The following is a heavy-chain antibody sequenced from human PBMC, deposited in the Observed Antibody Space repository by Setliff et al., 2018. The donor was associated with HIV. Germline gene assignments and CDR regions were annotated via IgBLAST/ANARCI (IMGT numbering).Heavy chain of an antibody. J-gene: IGHJ4*02. D-gene: IGHD3-10*01. V-gene: IGHV3-9*01. CDR1: GFTFGDYV. CDR3: AKDYGSGTYRYFDY. CDR2: ITWNSGNI. Sequence: SLRLSCAASGFTFGDYVMHWVRQAPGKGLEWVSGITWNSGNIRYADSVKGRFTISRDNAKNSLYLQMNSLRAEDTALYYCAKDYGSGTYRYFDYWGQGTLVTVSS.